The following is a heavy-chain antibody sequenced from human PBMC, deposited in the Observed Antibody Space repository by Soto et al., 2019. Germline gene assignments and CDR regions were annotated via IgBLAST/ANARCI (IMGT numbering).Heavy chain of an antibody. CDR2: ISAYNGNT. J-gene: IGHJ4*02. CDR1: GYTFTSYG. D-gene: IGHD2-2*01. V-gene: IGHV1-18*04. CDR3: ARVRGIVVPAAGNFDY. Sequence: ASVKVSCKASGYTFTSYGISWVRQAPGQGLEWMGWISAYNGNTNYAQKLQGRVTMTTDTSTSTAYMELRSLRSDDTAVYYCARVRGIVVPAAGNFDYWGQGTLVTVSS.